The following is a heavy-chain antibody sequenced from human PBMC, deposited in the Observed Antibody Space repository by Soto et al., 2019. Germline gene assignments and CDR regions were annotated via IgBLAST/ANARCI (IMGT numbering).Heavy chain of an antibody. V-gene: IGHV1-18*01. J-gene: IGHJ5*02. CDR3: AYQPKLTNWFDP. CDR1: GYTFTSYG. Sequence: GASVKVSCKASGYTFTSYGISWVRQAPGQGLEWMGWISAYNGNTNYAQKLQGRVTMTTDTSTGTAYMELRSLRSDDTAVYYCAYQPKLTNWFDPWGQGTLVTVSS. CDR2: ISAYNGNT. D-gene: IGHD2-2*01.